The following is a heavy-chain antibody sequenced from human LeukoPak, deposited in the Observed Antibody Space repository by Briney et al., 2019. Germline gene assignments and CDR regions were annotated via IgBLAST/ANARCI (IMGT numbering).Heavy chain of an antibody. CDR1: GGSFSGYY. V-gene: IGHV4-34*01. CDR2: INHSGST. CDR3: ARGTVFGYDRFDP. J-gene: IGHJ5*02. D-gene: IGHD3-22*01. Sequence: ASETLSLTCAVYGGSFSGYYWGWIRQPPGKGLEWIGEINHSGSTNYNPSLKSRVTISVDTSKNQFSLRLSSVTAADTAVYYCARGTVFGYDRFDPWGQGTLVTVSS.